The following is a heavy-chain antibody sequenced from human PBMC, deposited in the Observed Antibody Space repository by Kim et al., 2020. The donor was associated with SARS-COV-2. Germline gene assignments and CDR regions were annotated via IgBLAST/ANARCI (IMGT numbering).Heavy chain of an antibody. Sequence: GGSLRLSCAASGFAFTNYWMTWVRQAPGKGLEWVANINEDGSEKYSLDSVRGRFSVSRDNAKNSLFLQMNSLRAEDTAVYYCATPRGNYSPAEYFQYWGQGTRVTVSS. CDR1: GFAFTNYW. CDR3: ATPRGNYSPAEYFQY. D-gene: IGHD2-15*01. J-gene: IGHJ1*01. CDR2: INEDGSEK. V-gene: IGHV3-7*01.